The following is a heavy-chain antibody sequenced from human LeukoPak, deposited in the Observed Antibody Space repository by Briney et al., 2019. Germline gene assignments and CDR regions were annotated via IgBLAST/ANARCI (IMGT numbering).Heavy chain of an antibody. J-gene: IGHJ4*02. CDR2: INWNGGST. CDR3: ARSGGTSWY. CDR1: GFTFNDYG. D-gene: IGHD1-14*01. V-gene: IGHV3-20*03. Sequence: GSLRLSFAASGFTFNDYGMSWVRQAPGKGLGWVSGINWNGGSTGYSESVKGRFTISRDNAKNPLYLQVNSLTAEDTALYYCARSGGTSWYWGQGTLVTVSS.